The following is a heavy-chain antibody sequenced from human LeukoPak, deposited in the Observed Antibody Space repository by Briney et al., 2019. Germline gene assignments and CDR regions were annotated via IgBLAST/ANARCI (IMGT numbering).Heavy chain of an antibody. Sequence: GGSLRLSCAASGFTFSSYGMHWARQAPGKGLEWVAVISYDGSNKYYADSVKGRFTISRDNSKNTLYLQMNSLRAEDTAVYYCAKDSRYSSGWYPDPDYWGQGALVTVSS. D-gene: IGHD6-19*01. CDR2: ISYDGSNK. CDR1: GFTFSSYG. CDR3: AKDSRYSSGWYPDPDY. V-gene: IGHV3-30*18. J-gene: IGHJ4*02.